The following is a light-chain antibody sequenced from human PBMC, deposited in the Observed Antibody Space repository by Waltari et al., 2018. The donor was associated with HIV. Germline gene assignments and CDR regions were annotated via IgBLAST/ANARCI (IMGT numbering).Light chain of an antibody. CDR1: PSNVETQW. CDR2: RNY. Sequence: QSVLTQPPSASGAPGQTVTISCSGSPSNVETQWAYWYQQLPGTAPKLLIYRNYQRPSGVPDRFSSSKSGASASLIISGLRSEDEADYFCGVWDSTLKQWLFGGRTKLTVL. V-gene: IGLV1-47*01. CDR3: GVWDSTLKQWL. J-gene: IGLJ3*02.